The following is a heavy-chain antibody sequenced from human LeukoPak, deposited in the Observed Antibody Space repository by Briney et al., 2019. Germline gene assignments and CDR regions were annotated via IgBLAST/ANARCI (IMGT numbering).Heavy chain of an antibody. CDR3: ASPVAVAGTSDY. V-gene: IGHV1-2*02. J-gene: IGHJ4*02. CDR1: GYTFTDYY. Sequence: ASVKVSCKASGYTFTDYYMHWVRQAPGQGLEWMGWINPNSGGTSYAQKFQGRVTMTRDTSISTAYMELSRLRSDDTAVYYCASPVAVAGTSDYWGQGTLVTVSS. CDR2: INPNSGGT. D-gene: IGHD6-19*01.